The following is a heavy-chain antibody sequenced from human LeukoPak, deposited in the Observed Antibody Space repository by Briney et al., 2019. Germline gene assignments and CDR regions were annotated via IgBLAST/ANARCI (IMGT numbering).Heavy chain of an antibody. CDR2: IYTSGST. Sequence: SETLSLTCTASGGSISSYYWSWIRQPAGKGLEWIGRIYTSGSTNYNPSLKSRVTMSVDTSKNQFSLKLCSVTAADTAVYYCARDSAMVIFDYWGQGTLVTVSS. V-gene: IGHV4-4*07. J-gene: IGHJ4*02. D-gene: IGHD5-18*01. CDR1: GGSISSYY. CDR3: ARDSAMVIFDY.